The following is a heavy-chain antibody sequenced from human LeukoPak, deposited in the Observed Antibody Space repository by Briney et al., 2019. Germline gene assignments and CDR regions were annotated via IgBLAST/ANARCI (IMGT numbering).Heavy chain of an antibody. CDR3: ARGEGPFGTGYFDL. D-gene: IGHD2-21*01. V-gene: IGHV4-59*01. CDR2: IYYSGST. J-gene: IGHJ2*01. CDR1: GGSITSYY. Sequence: SETLPLTCTVSGGSITSYYWSWIRQPPGKGLEWIGYIYYSGSTNYNPSLKSRVTISVDTSKNQFSLKLSSVTAADTAVYYCARGEGPFGTGYFDLWGRGTLVTVSS.